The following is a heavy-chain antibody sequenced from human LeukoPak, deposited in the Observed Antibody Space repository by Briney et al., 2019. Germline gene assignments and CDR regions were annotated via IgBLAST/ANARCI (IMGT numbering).Heavy chain of an antibody. Sequence: GGPRSPSSAASGFTFSSYTMSWVRQPPGKGLEWFSAISGGGGSTYYADSVKGRFTISRDNSKNTLYLQMNSLRAEDTAVYYCATIRDRWCVWDAFDNWGQGTLVTVSS. V-gene: IGHV3-23*01. CDR3: ATIRDRWCVWDAFDN. CDR1: GFTFSSYT. D-gene: IGHD2-21*01. CDR2: ISGGGGST. J-gene: IGHJ3*02.